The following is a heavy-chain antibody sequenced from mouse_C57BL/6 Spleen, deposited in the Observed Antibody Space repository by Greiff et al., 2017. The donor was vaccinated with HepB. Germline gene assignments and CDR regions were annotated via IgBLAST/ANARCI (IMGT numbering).Heavy chain of an antibody. Sequence: QVQLQQPGAELVRPGSSVKLSCKASGYTFTSYWMDWVKQRPGQGLEWIGNIYPSASETHYNQKFKDKAILTVDKSSSTAYMQLRSLTSEDSAVYYCARYDYYGSWCAYWGQGTLVTVSA. CDR2: IYPSASET. CDR1: GYTFTSYW. V-gene: IGHV1-61*01. J-gene: IGHJ3*01. D-gene: IGHD1-1*01. CDR3: ARYDYYGSWCAY.